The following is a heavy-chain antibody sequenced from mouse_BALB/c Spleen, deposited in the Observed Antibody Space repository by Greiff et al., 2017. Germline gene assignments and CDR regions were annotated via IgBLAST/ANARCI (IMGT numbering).Heavy chain of an antibody. CDR2: ISYDGSN. Sequence: EVKLQESGPGLVKPSQSLSLTCSVTGYSITSGYYWNWIRQFPGNKLEWMGYISYDGSNNYNPSLKNRISITRDTSKNQFFLKLNSVTTEDTATYYCARDGSSHYYGHWFAYWGQGTLVTVSA. J-gene: IGHJ3*01. V-gene: IGHV3-6*02. D-gene: IGHD1-2*01. CDR3: ARDGSSHYYGHWFAY. CDR1: GYSITSGYY.